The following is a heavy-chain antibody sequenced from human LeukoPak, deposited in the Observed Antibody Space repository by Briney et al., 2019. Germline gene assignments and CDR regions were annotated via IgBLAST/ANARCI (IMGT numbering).Heavy chain of an antibody. CDR3: ATTSDSSGYYPHPNLDFDY. V-gene: IGHV3-48*03. CDR1: GFTFDNYA. J-gene: IGHJ4*02. D-gene: IGHD3-22*01. CDR2: ISSSGSTI. Sequence: GGSLRLSCAASGFTFDNYAMSWVRQAPGKGLEWVSYISSSGSTIYYADSVKGRFTISRDNAKNSLYLQMNSLRAEDTAVYYCATTSDSSGYYPHPNLDFDYWGQGTLVTVSS.